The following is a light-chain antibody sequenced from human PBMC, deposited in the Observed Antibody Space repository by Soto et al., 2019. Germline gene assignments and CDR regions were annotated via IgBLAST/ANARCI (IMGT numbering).Light chain of an antibody. Sequence: EIVLTQSPATLSLTPGERATLSCSASQSVGTYFAWYQQKPGQAPRLLIYDSSNRATGIPARFSGSWSGTDFTLTISSLEPEDFAVYYCQQRSDWPSTFGGGTKVEIK. CDR2: DSS. J-gene: IGKJ4*01. V-gene: IGKV3-11*01. CDR3: QQRSDWPST. CDR1: QSVGTY.